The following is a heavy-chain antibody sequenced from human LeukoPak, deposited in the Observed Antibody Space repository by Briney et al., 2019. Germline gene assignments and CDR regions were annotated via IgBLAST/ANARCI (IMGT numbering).Heavy chain of an antibody. CDR1: GFTFSSYS. J-gene: IGHJ4*02. D-gene: IGHD3-10*01. CDR3: ARTEAMVRGLNYFDY. Sequence: GGSLRLSCAASGFTFSSYSMNWVRQAPGKGLEWVSSISSSSSYIYYADSVKGRFTISRDNAKNSLYLQMNSLRAEDTAVYYCARTEAMVRGLNYFDYWGQGTLVTVSS. V-gene: IGHV3-21*01. CDR2: ISSSSSYI.